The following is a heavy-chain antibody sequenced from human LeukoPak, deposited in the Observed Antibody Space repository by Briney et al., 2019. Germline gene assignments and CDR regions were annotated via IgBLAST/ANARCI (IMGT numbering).Heavy chain of an antibody. CDR3: ARGYGDLRGGYY. V-gene: IGHV4-59*01. D-gene: IGHD4-17*01. Sequence: PSETLSLTCTVSGGSISSYYWSWIRQPPGKGLEWIGYIYYSGSTNYNPSLKSRVTISVDTSKNQFSLKLSSVTAADTAVYYCARGYGDLRGGYYWGQGTLVTVSS. CDR2: IYYSGST. CDR1: GGSISSYY. J-gene: IGHJ4*02.